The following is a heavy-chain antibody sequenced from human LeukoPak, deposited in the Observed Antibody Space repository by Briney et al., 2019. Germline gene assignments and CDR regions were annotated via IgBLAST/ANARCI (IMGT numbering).Heavy chain of an antibody. CDR1: GGSISSSSYY. Sequence: PSETLSLTCTVSGGSISSSSYYWGWIRQPPGKGLEWIGSIYYSGSTYYNPSLKSRVTISVDTPKNQFSLKLSSVTAADTAVYYCARGFSSGSYYEYYFDYWGQGTLVTVSS. CDR2: IYYSGST. J-gene: IGHJ4*02. D-gene: IGHD3-10*01. CDR3: ARGFSSGSYYEYYFDY. V-gene: IGHV4-39*07.